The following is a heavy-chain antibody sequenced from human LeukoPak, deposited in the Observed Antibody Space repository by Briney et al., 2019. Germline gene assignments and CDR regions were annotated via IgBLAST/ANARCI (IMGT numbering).Heavy chain of an antibody. Sequence: GGSLRLSCAASGFTFSSYEMNWVRQAPGKGLEWVSYISSSGSTIYYADSVKGRFTISRDNAKNSLYLQMNSLRAEDTAVYYCARGLDYYDSSGPWNLHDYWGRGTLVTVSS. J-gene: IGHJ4*02. CDR3: ARGLDYYDSSGPWNLHDY. CDR2: ISSSGSTI. V-gene: IGHV3-48*03. CDR1: GFTFSSYE. D-gene: IGHD3-22*01.